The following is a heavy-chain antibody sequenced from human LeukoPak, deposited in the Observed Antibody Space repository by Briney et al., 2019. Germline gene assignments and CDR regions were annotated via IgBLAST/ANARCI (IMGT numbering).Heavy chain of an antibody. Sequence: SETLSLTCTISGGSINNYYWSWIRQPPGKGMEDIGHIYYSGFTNYNPSLKSRVTMSVDTSKNQFSLKLSSVTAADTAVYYCARYGSSSLRAGYYYYMDVWGKGTTVTVSS. CDR2: IYYSGFT. CDR3: ARYGSSSLRAGYYYYMDV. V-gene: IGHV4-59*01. J-gene: IGHJ6*03. CDR1: GGSINNYY. D-gene: IGHD6-6*01.